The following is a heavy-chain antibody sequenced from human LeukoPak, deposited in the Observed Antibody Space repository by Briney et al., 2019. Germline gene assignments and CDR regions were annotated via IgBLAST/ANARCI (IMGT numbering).Heavy chain of an antibody. CDR3: AREELRYFDWLLENYYYYYGMDV. CDR1: DYTLPNYG. J-gene: IGHJ6*02. CDR2: ISAYNGNQ. D-gene: IGHD3-9*01. V-gene: IGHV1-18*01. Sequence: ASVTVSCMASDYTLPNYGISWVRPAPGQGLEWMGRISAYNGNQNYAQKLQGRVTMTTDTSTSTAYMELRSLRSDDTAVYYCAREELRYFDWLLENYYYYYGMDVWGQGTTVTVSS.